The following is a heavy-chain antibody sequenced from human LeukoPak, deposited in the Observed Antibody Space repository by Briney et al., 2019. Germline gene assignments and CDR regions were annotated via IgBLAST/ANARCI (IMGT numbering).Heavy chain of an antibody. CDR2: ISASGGST. V-gene: IGHV3-23*01. D-gene: IGHD3-16*01. CDR3: AKRGGMYPAYYFDY. CDR1: GFTFSSYS. J-gene: IGHJ4*02. Sequence: GSLRLSCAASGFTFSSYSMNWVRQAPGKGLEWVSGISASGGSTYYADSVKGRFTISRDNSKNTLYLQMNSLRADDTAVYYCAKRGGMYPAYYFDYWGQGTLVTVSS.